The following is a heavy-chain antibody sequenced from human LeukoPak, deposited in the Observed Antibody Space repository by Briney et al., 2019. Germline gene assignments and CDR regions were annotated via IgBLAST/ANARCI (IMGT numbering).Heavy chain of an antibody. V-gene: IGHV1-2*02. Sequence: ASVKVSCKASGYTFTGYYMHWVRQAPGQGLEWMGWINPNSGGTNYAQKFQGRVTMTRDTSISTAYMELSRLRSDDTAVYYCARDLRFLEWLPEYFQHWGQGTLVTVSS. CDR1: GYTFTGYY. CDR2: INPNSGGT. D-gene: IGHD3-3*01. CDR3: ARDLRFLEWLPEYFQH. J-gene: IGHJ1*01.